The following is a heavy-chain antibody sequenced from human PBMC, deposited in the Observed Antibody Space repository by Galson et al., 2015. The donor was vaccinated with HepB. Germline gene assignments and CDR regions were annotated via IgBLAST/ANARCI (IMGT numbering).Heavy chain of an antibody. Sequence: TLSLTCVVSGGSISSGGYPWSWIRQPPGKGLEWIGYIYHSGSSYYNPSLKSRVTISVDRSKNQFSLKLSSVTAADTAVYYCARVSYDILTGFPLYFDYWGQGTLVTVSS. V-gene: IGHV4-30-2*01. D-gene: IGHD3-9*01. CDR1: GGSISSGGYP. CDR3: ARVSYDILTGFPLYFDY. CDR2: IYHSGSS. J-gene: IGHJ4*02.